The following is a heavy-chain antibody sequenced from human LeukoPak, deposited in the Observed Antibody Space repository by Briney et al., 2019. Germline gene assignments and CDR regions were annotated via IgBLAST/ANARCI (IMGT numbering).Heavy chain of an antibody. J-gene: IGHJ5*02. D-gene: IGHD6-19*01. CDR3: ARGYGAVAVNWFDP. V-gene: IGHV4-59*01. CDR2: IYYSGST. CDR1: GGSISSYY. Sequence: PPETLSLTCTVSGGSISSYYWSWIRQPPGKGLDWIGYIYYSGSTNYNPSLKSRVTISVDTSKNQFSLKLSSVTAADTAVYYCARGYGAVAVNWFDPWGQGTLVTVSS.